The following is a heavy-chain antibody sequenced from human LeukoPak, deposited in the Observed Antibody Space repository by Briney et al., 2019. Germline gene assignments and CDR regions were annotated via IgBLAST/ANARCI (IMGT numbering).Heavy chain of an antibody. J-gene: IGHJ5*02. V-gene: IGHV1-69*05. D-gene: IGHD4-23*01. CDR2: IIPVFGTA. CDR1: GGTFSSYA. Sequence: SVKVSCKASGGTFSSYAISWVRQAPGQGLEWMGGIIPVFGTANYAQKFQGRVTITTDESTSTAYMELSSLRSEDTAVYYCARDRGYGGNSWWFDPWGQGTLVTVSS. CDR3: ARDRGYGGNSWWFDP.